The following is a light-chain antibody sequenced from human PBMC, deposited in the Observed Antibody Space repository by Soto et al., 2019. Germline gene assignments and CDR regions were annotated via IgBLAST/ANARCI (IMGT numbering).Light chain of an antibody. J-gene: IGLJ1*01. CDR3: QSYDSGLSGYV. Sequence: QSVLTQPPSVSGAPGQRVTISCTGSSSNIGACYDVHWYQQLPGTAPKLLIYANSNRPSGVPDRFSGSKSGTSASLAITGLQAEDEADYYCQSYDSGLSGYVFGTGTKVTVL. CDR2: ANS. V-gene: IGLV1-40*01. CDR1: SSNIGACYD.